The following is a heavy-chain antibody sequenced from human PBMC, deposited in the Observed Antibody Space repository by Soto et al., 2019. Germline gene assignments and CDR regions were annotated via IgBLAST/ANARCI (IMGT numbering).Heavy chain of an antibody. CDR3: VRIRYQLPSSVLWLDP. CDR2: INHVGGT. D-gene: IGHD3-16*01. J-gene: IGHJ5*02. CDR1: GGFISESY. Sequence: QVQLQQWGAGLLKPSETLSLTCAVYGGFISESYWTWIRQPPGKGLEWIGEINHVGGTNYNPSLKSRVTMSVDTSQNQFSLRLMSVTAADTAMYFCVRIRYQLPSSVLWLDPWGQGTPVTVSS. V-gene: IGHV4-34*01.